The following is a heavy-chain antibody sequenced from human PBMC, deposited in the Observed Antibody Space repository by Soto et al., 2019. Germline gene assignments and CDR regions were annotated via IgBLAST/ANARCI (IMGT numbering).Heavy chain of an antibody. CDR2: VSGSGGTT. D-gene: IGHD6-19*01. CDR1: GLTFSSSA. Sequence: GGSLRLSCAASGLTFSSSAMSWVRQAPGKGLEWVSAVSGSGGTTYYADSVRGRFTISRDNSKNTLYLQMNSLRAEDTAIYFCARCTVDTIVTSGWCHYLDTWGQGTLVTVSS. CDR3: ARCTVDTIVTSGWCHYLDT. V-gene: IGHV3-23*01. J-gene: IGHJ5*02.